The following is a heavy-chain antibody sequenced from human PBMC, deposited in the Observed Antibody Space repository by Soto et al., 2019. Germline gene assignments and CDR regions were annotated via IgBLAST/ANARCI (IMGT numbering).Heavy chain of an antibody. CDR3: ARNGTDCRSRSQYSGMDV. Sequence: SVKVSCKASGGTFADFIMNWVRQTPGQGLEWMGGIVPMFGTATYAEKFKGRVTISATGSTSTAYMELTSLRSEDTAVYYCARNGTDCRSRSQYSGMDVWGQGTTVTVSS. CDR1: GGTFADFI. CDR2: IVPMFGTA. V-gene: IGHV1-69*13. J-gene: IGHJ6*02. D-gene: IGHD2-21*01.